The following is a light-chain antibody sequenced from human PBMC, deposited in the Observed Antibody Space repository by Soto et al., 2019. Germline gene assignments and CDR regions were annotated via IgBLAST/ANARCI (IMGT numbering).Light chain of an antibody. V-gene: IGLV2-14*01. CDR1: TRDVGGYNY. CDR3: SSYTTSSTPVV. CDR2: DVS. Sequence: QSALTQPASVSGSPGQSITISCTGTTRDVGGYNYVSWYQQHPGKAPKLMIYDVSNRPSGVANRFSGSTSGNTASLTISGLQAEEEADYYYSSYTTSSTPVVFGGGTKLTVL. J-gene: IGLJ2*01.